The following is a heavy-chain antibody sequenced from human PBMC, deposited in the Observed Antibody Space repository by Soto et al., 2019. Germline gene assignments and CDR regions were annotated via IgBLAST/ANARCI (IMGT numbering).Heavy chain of an antibody. CDR1: GGSISSSSYY. CDR3: AREAPQIVLMVYANERGCFDP. V-gene: IGHV4-39*02. Sequence: LSLTCTVSGGSISSSSYYWGWIRQPPGKGLEWIGSIYYSGSTYYNPSLKSRVTISVDTSKNQFSLKLSSVTAADTAVYYCAREAPQIVLMVYANERGCFDPWGQATLVTVSS. CDR2: IYYSGST. D-gene: IGHD2-8*01. J-gene: IGHJ5*02.